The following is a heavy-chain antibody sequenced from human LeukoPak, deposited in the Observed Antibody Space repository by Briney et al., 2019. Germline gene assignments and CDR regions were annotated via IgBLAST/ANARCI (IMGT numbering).Heavy chain of an antibody. J-gene: IGHJ6*03. CDR1: GGSISSYY. V-gene: IGHV4-4*07. D-gene: IGHD6-6*01. CDR3: ARDWGVGGRPGYMDV. CDR2: IYTSGST. Sequence: SETLSLTCTVSGGSISSYYWSWIRQPAGKGLEWIGRIYTSGSTNYNPSLKSRVTILVDTSKNQVSLKLSSVTAADTAVYFCARDWGVGGRPGYMDVWGKGTTVTVSS.